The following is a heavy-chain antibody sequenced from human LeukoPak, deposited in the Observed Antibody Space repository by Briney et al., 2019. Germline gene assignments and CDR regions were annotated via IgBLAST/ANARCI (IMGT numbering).Heavy chain of an antibody. D-gene: IGHD2-8*01. CDR2: IYGSDDRT. CDR1: GFTFSSYA. Sequence: GGSLRLSCVASGFTFSSYAMTWVRQAPGKGLEWVSSIYGSDDRTHYADSVKGRFTISRDNSKNTLYLQMSSLRAEDTAVYYCTKLRAAGSTNMIFDFWGQGTLVTVSS. J-gene: IGHJ4*02. CDR3: TKLRAAGSTNMIFDF. V-gene: IGHV3-23*01.